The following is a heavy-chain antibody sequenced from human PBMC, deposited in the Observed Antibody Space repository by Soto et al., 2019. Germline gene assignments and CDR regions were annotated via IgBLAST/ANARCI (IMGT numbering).Heavy chain of an antibody. Sequence: PGGSLRLSCAASGFTFSNTWMYWVRQAPGKGLEWVARIKRKTDGETEDYAAAVKGRFTISRDDSKNTLYLQMNSLKTEDTAMYYCTTDTPPTYGSHDYWGQGTLVTVSS. V-gene: IGHV3-15*07. CDR3: TTDTPPTYGSHDY. CDR1: GFTFSNTW. CDR2: IKRKTDGETE. J-gene: IGHJ4*02. D-gene: IGHD4-17*01.